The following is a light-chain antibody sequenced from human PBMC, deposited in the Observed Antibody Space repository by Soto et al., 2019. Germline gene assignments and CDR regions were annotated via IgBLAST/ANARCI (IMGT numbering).Light chain of an antibody. Sequence: QSALTQPASVSGSPGQSITISCTGTSSDVGGYNYVSWYQQHPGKAPKVMIYEVTNRASGVSNRFSASKSGNTASLTISGLRAEDEADYHCCSFTSSTTGVFGGGTQLTVL. CDR1: SSDVGGYNY. CDR2: EVT. V-gene: IGLV2-14*03. CDR3: CSFTSSTTGV. J-gene: IGLJ3*02.